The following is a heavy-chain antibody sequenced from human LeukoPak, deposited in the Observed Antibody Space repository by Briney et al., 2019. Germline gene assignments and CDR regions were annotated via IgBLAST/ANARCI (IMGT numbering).Heavy chain of an antibody. Sequence: ASVKVSCKASGCTFTGYYMHWVRQAPGQGLEWMGWINPNSGGTNYAQKFQGRVTMTRDTSISTAYMELSRLRSDDTAVYYCARDTVGYSRGTDYWGQGTLVTVSS. CDR3: ARDTVGYSRGTDY. V-gene: IGHV1-2*02. D-gene: IGHD6-19*01. CDR2: INPNSGGT. J-gene: IGHJ4*02. CDR1: GCTFTGYY.